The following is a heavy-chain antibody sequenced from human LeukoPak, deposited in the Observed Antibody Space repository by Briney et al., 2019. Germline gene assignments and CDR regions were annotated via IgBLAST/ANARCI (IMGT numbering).Heavy chain of an antibody. CDR3: ANLGDYYDSSGRPLDAFDI. D-gene: IGHD3-22*01. CDR2: IIPIFGTA. V-gene: IGHV1-69*13. J-gene: IGHJ3*02. Sequence: ASVTVSCKASGGTFSSYAISWVRQAPGQGLEWMGGIIPIFGTANYAQKFQGRVTITADESTSTAYMELSSLRSEDTAVYYCANLGDYYDSSGRPLDAFDIWGQGTMVTVSS. CDR1: GGTFSSYA.